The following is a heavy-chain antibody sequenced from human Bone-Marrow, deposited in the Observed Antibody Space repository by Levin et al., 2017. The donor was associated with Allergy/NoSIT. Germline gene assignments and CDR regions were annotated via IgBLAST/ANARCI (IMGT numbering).Heavy chain of an antibody. J-gene: IGHJ5*01. CDR1: GFSFSSYS. D-gene: IGHD6-13*01. CDR3: ASPYSYTSSWYWFDS. CDR2: ISSSSSII. V-gene: IGHV3-48*01. Sequence: GGSLRLSCAASGFSFSSYSMNWVRQAPGKGLEWISYISSSSSIIDYADSVKGRFTISRDNAKNSLYLQMNSLRAEDTAVYYCASPYSYTSSWYWFDSWGQGTLVTVSS.